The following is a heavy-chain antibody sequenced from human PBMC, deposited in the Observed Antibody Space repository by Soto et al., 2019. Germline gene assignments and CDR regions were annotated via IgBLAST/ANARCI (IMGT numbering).Heavy chain of an antibody. J-gene: IGHJ4*02. Sequence: EVQLVESGGGLVKPGGSLRLSCAASGFSFSNAWMTWVRQAPGKGLEWVGRIKSKNDGGTTDYAAPVKGRFTISRDDSKNTLYLQMNRLKTEDTAVYYCSTWELPPGGDWGQGTLVTVSS. CDR3: STWELPPGGD. D-gene: IGHD1-26*01. CDR2: IKSKNDGGTT. CDR1: GFSFSNAW. V-gene: IGHV3-15*07.